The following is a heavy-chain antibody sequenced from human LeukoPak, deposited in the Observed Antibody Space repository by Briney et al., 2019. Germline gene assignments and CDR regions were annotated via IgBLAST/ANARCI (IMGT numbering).Heavy chain of an antibody. D-gene: IGHD6-13*01. CDR2: IYYSGST. V-gene: IGHV4-59*11. Sequence: SETLSLTCTVSGGSISSHYWSWIRQPPGKGLEWIGYIYYSGSTNYNPSLKSRVTISVDTSKNQFSLKLSSVTAADTAVYYCARGDSSSWYGKYYYFDYWGQGTLVTVSS. J-gene: IGHJ4*02. CDR1: GGSISSHY. CDR3: ARGDSSSWYGKYYYFDY.